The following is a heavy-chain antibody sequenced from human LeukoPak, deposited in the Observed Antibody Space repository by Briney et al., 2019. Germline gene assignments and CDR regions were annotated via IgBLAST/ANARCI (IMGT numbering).Heavy chain of an antibody. CDR2: IYSGGVT. CDR1: GLPFISNY. Sequence: PGGSLRLPFAAAGLPFISNYITGVRQAPGKGREGGSLIYSGGVTYYADSVKGRFTISRDNAYNSLYLLMNGLRTEDTAVYYCAATYYYDGSGDYWGQGTLVTVSS. D-gene: IGHD3-22*01. CDR3: AATYYYDGSGDY. J-gene: IGHJ4*02. V-gene: IGHV3-53*01.